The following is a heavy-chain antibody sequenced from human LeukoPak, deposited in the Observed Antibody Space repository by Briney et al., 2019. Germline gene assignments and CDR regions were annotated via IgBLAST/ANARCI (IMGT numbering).Heavy chain of an antibody. CDR1: GFTFDDHG. CDR3: AAGDRNGWYFDY. Sequence: GGSLRLSCAASGFTFDDHGMSWVRQVPGKGLEWVSRINWNGGSTGYADSVKGRFTISRDNAKNSLYLQMNSLRAEDTALYYCAAGDRNGWYFDYWGQGTLVTVSS. CDR2: INWNGGST. J-gene: IGHJ4*02. V-gene: IGHV3-20*04. D-gene: IGHD6-19*01.